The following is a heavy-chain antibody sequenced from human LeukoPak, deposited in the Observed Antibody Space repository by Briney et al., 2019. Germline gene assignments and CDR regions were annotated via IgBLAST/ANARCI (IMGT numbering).Heavy chain of an antibody. D-gene: IGHD3-10*01. CDR1: GFAFSAYW. J-gene: IGHJ4*02. CDR3: AARGLHHY. Sequence: GGSLRLSCSASGFAFSAYWKNWVRQAPGKGPEWVANINLSGSAQYYVDSVKGRCTIPRDNAKSSLYLQMNSLRVEDTAVYYRAARGLHHYWGQGTLVTVSS. CDR2: INLSGSAQ. V-gene: IGHV3-7*01.